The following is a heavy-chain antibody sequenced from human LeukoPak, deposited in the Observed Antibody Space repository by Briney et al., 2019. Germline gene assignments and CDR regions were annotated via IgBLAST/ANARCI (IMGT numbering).Heavy chain of an antibody. CDR2: INEDGSKK. V-gene: IGHV3-7*01. D-gene: IGHD6-13*01. J-gene: IGHJ4*02. Sequence: GGSLRLSCAASGFAFSDYWMSWVRQAPGKGLEWVANINEDGSKKHYLDSVEGRFTISRDNAKNSLYLQMNSLRAEDTAMYYCTRDLSTHYSIDYWGQGALVTVSS. CDR3: TRDLSTHYSIDY. CDR1: GFAFSDYW.